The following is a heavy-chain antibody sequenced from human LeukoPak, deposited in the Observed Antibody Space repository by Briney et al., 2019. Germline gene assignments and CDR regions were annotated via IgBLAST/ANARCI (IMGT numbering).Heavy chain of an antibody. CDR3: ARVDDTSGDFYKFDY. V-gene: IGHV4-59*01. CDR1: GGSISNYY. J-gene: IGHJ4*02. CDR2: IHYSGST. D-gene: IGHD3-22*01. Sequence: SETLSLTCRVPGGSISNYYWSWIRKPPGKGLEWVGYIHYSGSTNYNPSLKSRVTISVDTSKNQFSLKLSSVTAADTAVYYCARVDDTSGDFYKFDYWGQGTLVTVSS.